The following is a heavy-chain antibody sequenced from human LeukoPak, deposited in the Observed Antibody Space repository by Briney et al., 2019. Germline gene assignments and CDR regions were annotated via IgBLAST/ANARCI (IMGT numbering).Heavy chain of an antibody. V-gene: IGHV3-48*04. CDR2: ISSSSSTI. CDR1: GFTFSSYS. J-gene: IGHJ4*02. CDR3: ARDRGQWLVRRFDY. D-gene: IGHD6-19*01. Sequence: GGSLRLSCAASGFTFSSYSMNWVRQAPGKGLEWVSYISSSSSTIYYADSVKGRFTISRDNAKNSLYLQMNSLRAEDTAVYYCARDRGQWLVRRFDYWGQGTLVTVSS.